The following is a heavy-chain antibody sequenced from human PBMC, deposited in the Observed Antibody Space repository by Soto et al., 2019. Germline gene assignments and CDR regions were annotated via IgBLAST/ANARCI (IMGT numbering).Heavy chain of an antibody. J-gene: IGHJ3*01. V-gene: IGHV4-59*01. CDR1: GVSISSSY. CDR2: VHYSGGT. Sequence: SETLSLTCTVSGVSISSSYWSWIRQSPGKGLEWIGYVHYSGGTKDNPSLNGRVSLSIDMSKNQFSLKLSSVAAADTAVYYCARGYYDSRGQSNTFDVWGQGTMVTVSS. CDR3: ARGYYDSRGQSNTFDV. D-gene: IGHD3-22*01.